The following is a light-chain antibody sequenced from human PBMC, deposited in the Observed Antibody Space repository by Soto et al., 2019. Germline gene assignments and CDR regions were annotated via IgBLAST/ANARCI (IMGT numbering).Light chain of an antibody. CDR3: VSYTSRSTYV. CDR2: DVY. V-gene: IGLV2-14*01. CDR1: SSDVGGYIW. J-gene: IGLJ1*01. Sequence: QSVLTQPASLSGSPGQSITISCTGTSSDVGGYIWVSWYQHHPGKAPKLVIYDVYQRPSGVSSRFSGSKSGNTAFLTISGLQTEDEADYYCVSYTSRSTYVFGSGTKVTV.